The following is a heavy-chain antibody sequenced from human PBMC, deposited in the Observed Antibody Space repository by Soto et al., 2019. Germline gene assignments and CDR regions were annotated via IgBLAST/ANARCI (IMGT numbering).Heavy chain of an antibody. CDR2: IYHSGST. V-gene: IGHV4-30-2*01. CDR3: ARGGVDYYDSSGYYFSPYYFDC. Sequence: SETLSLTCAVSGGSISSGGYSWSWIRQPPGKGLEWIGYIYHSGSTYYNPSLKSRVTISVDRSKNQFSLKLSSVTAADTAVYYCARGGVDYYDSSGYYFSPYYFDCWGQGTLVTVSS. CDR1: GGSISSGGYS. J-gene: IGHJ4*02. D-gene: IGHD3-22*01.